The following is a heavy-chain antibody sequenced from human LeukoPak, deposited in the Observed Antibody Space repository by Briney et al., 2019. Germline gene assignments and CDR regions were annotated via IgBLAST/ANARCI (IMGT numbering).Heavy chain of an antibody. D-gene: IGHD3-16*01. CDR1: GGTFSSYA. V-gene: IGHV1-69*05. Sequence: GASVKVSCKASGGTFSSYAISWVRQAPGQGLEWMGRIIPIFGTANYAQKFQGRVTITTDESTSTAYMELSSLRSEETAVYYCARDVWGSYEGFEYWGQGTLVTVSS. CDR3: ARDVWGSYEGFEY. CDR2: IIPIFGTA. J-gene: IGHJ4*02.